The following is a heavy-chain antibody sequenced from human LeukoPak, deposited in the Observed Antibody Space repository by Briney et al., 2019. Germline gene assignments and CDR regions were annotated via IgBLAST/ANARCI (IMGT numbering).Heavy chain of an antibody. J-gene: IGHJ4*02. Sequence: PGGSLRLSCAASGFTFSSYAMSWVRQAPGEGLEWVSAISGSGGSTYYADSVKGRFTISRDNSKNTLYLQMNSLRAEDTAVYYCATDHGRRLLWFGELLYHFDYWGQGTLVTVSS. CDR1: GFTFSSYA. CDR3: ATDHGRRLLWFGELLYHFDY. CDR2: ISGSGGST. V-gene: IGHV3-23*01. D-gene: IGHD3-10*01.